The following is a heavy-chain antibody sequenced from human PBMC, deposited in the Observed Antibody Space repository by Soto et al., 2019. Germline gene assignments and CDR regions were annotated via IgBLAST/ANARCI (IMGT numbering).Heavy chain of an antibody. Sequence: KSSETLSLTCSVSGGSINSSSYFWGWVRQPPGKGLEWIGSIYYSGSTYYNPSLRSRVTISVDTSKNQFSLKLKSVTAADTALYFCARQRTSVVTQAYFDVWGPGSLVTVS. D-gene: IGHD2-21*02. V-gene: IGHV4-39*01. CDR2: IYYSGST. CDR3: ARQRTSVVTQAYFDV. J-gene: IGHJ4*02. CDR1: GGSINSSSYF.